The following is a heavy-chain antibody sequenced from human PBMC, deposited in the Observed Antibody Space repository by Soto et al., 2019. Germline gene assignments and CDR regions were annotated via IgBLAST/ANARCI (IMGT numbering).Heavy chain of an antibody. V-gene: IGHV1-2*02. CDR1: GYSFTGYY. D-gene: IGHD1-26*01. Sequence: QVQLVQSGAEVKKPGASVKVSCEASGYSFTGYYMHWVRQAPGQGLERMGWIKPNSGGINYAQKFQGRVTMTRDTSINTAYMELSRLRSDDTAVYYCARVRNAGATTGLDYWGQGTLVTVSS. CDR3: ARVRNAGATTGLDY. CDR2: IKPNSGGI. J-gene: IGHJ4*02.